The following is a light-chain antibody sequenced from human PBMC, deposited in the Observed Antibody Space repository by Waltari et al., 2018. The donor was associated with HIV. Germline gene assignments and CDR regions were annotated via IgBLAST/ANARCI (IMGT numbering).Light chain of an antibody. J-gene: IGLJ2*01. V-gene: IGLV3-25*03. CDR1: ALPKQY. CDR3: QSADSSCTYVV. Sequence: SYKLTQPPSVSVSPGQTAMITCSGDALPKQYSYWFQQKPGQATVVVIYKDSERPSGIPELCSGSSSGTAATLTISGVHAEDEADYYCQSADSSCTYVVFGGGTKLTVL. CDR2: KDS.